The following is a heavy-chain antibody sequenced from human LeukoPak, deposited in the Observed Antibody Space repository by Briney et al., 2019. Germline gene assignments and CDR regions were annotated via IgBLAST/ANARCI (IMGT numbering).Heavy chain of an antibody. Sequence: TSETLSLTCTVSGGSISSSTYHWGWIRQPPGQGLEWVSSIGGSGSHIYYADSMKGRFTISRDNAKNSLYLQMNSLGAEDTAVYFCARGGGYCNIPNCRGNGNRFDSWGQGTLVTVSS. CDR3: ARGGGYCNIPNCRGNGNRFDS. CDR2: IGGSGSHI. V-gene: IGHV3-21*01. D-gene: IGHD2-15*01. J-gene: IGHJ5*01. CDR1: GGSISSSTYH.